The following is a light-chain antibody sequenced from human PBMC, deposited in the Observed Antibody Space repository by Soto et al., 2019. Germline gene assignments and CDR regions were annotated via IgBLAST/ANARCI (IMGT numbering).Light chain of an antibody. CDR1: NIGSKS. CDR3: QVWDSSSDHRYV. V-gene: IGLV3-21*04. J-gene: IGLJ1*01. CDR2: YDS. Sequence: SYELTQPPSVSVAPGKTARITCGGNNIGSKSVHWYQQKPGQAPVLVIYYDSDRPSGIPERFSGSNSGNTATLTISRVEAVDEADYYCQVWDSSSDHRYVFGTGTKVTVL.